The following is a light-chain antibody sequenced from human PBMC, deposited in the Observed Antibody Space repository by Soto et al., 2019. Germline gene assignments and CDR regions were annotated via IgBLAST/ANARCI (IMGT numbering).Light chain of an antibody. V-gene: IGKV3-20*01. J-gene: IGKJ5*01. CDR2: GAS. Sequence: IVLTHSPGPLSLSPGERATLSFRASQSVGKSLAWYQQKPGQAPRLLIYGASTRATGIPDRFSGSGSGTDFTLTISRLEPEDFAVFYCQQYGTSEIIFGQGTRLEIK. CDR1: QSVGKS. CDR3: QQYGTSEII.